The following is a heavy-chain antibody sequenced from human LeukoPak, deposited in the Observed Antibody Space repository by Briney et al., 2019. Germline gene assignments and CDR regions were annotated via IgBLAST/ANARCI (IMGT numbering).Heavy chain of an antibody. J-gene: IGHJ4*02. D-gene: IGHD2-15*01. CDR2: ISGSGDNT. V-gene: IGHV3-23*01. Sequence: GGSLRLSCGASGFTFSSYSMTWVRQAPGKGLEWLSAISGSGDNTYYADSVRGRFTISRGNSRNTLYLQIHSLRAEDTARYYCAKGRVVDATAPGDYWGQGILVTVSS. CDR3: AKGRVVDATAPGDY. CDR1: GFTFSSYS.